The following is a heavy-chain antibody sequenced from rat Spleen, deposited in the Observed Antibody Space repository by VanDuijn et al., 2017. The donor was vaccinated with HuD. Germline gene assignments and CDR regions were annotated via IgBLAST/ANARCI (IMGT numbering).Heavy chain of an antibody. Sequence: QVQLKESGPGLVQPSQTLSLTCTVSGLSLTSNSVSWIRQPPGKGLEWMGRMWYDGDTAYNSALKSRLSISRDTSKSQVFLKMNSLQTDDTAIYFCTRDRTGPFDYWGQGVMVTVSS. CDR2: MWYDGDT. J-gene: IGHJ2*01. CDR3: TRDRTGPFDY. CDR1: GLSLTSNS. D-gene: IGHD4-2*01. V-gene: IGHV2-47*01.